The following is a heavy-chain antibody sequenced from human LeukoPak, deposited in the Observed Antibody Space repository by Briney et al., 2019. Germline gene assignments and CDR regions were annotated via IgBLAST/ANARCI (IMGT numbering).Heavy chain of an antibody. D-gene: IGHD3-3*01. J-gene: IGHJ4*02. CDR2: ISGSGGST. V-gene: IGHV3-23*01. CDR3: AFTTYYDFWSGYRIDY. CDR1: GFTFSSYA. Sequence: GGSLRLSCAASGFTFSSYAMSWVRQAPGKGLEWVSAISGSGGSTYYADSVKGRFTISRDNSKNTLYLQMNSLRAEDTAVYYCAFTTYYDFWSGYRIDYWGQGTLVTVSS.